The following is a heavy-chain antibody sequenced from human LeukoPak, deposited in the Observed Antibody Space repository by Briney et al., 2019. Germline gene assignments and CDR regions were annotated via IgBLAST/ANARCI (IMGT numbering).Heavy chain of an antibody. V-gene: IGHV3-48*02. J-gene: IGHJ4*02. CDR2: ISSSTSTI. CDR1: GFTFSSYS. CDR3: ARGSYYAPYYFDY. Sequence: GGSLRLSCAASGFTFSSYSMNWVRQAPGKGLEWASYISSSTSTINYADSVKGRFTISRDNAKNSLYLQMNSLRDEDTAVYYCARGSYYAPYYFDYWGQGTLVTVSS. D-gene: IGHD1-26*01.